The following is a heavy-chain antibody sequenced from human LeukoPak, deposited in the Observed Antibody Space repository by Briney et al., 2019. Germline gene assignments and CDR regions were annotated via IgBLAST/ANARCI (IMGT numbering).Heavy chain of an antibody. CDR2: ISYDGSNK. Sequence: GGSLRLSCAASRFTFRSHAMHWVRQAPGKGLEWVAVISYDGSNKYYADSVKGRFTISRDNSKNTLYLQMNSLRPEDTAVYYCARALAAAVQGPDYWGQGTLVTVSS. D-gene: IGHD6-13*01. V-gene: IGHV3-30-3*01. CDR3: ARALAAAVQGPDY. J-gene: IGHJ4*02. CDR1: RFTFRSHA.